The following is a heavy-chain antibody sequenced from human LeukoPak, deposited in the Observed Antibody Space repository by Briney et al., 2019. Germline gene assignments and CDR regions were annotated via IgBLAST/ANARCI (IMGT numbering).Heavy chain of an antibody. D-gene: IGHD2-21*01. CDR1: GFTFSAFS. V-gene: IGHV3-21*01. CDR2: ISAHSNYI. J-gene: IGHJ4*02. Sequence: GGSLRLSCAASGFTFSAFSMNWVRQPPGKGLEWVASISAHSNYIHYADSLKGRFTISRDNAKNSLYLQLNSLRAEDTAVYYCARDNPTPDYYSESYWSGFDSWGQGTLVTVSS. CDR3: ARDNPTPDYYSESYWSGFDS.